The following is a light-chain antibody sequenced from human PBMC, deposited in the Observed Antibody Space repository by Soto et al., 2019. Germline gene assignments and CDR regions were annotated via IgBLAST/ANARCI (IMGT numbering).Light chain of an antibody. V-gene: IGKV3-20*01. Sequence: EIVLTQSPGTLSLSPGERATLSCRASQTISSYLAWYQHKPGQAPRLLIYDASSRATDIPDRFSGSGSGTDFTLTSGRLEPEDSAVYYCQQYLSSPPYGFGQGTKLEIK. CDR1: QTISSY. J-gene: IGKJ2*03. CDR3: QQYLSSPPYG. CDR2: DAS.